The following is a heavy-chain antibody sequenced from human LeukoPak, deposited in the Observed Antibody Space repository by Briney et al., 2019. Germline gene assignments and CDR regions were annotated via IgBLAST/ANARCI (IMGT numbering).Heavy chain of an antibody. CDR2: INPNSGGT. Sequence: GASVKVSCKASGYTFTGYYMHWVRQAPGQGLEWMGWINPNSGGTDYAQKFQGRVTMTRDTSISTAYMELRSLRSDDTAVYYCARGRQHYYDSSGYYYVDAFDIWGQGTMVTVSS. CDR1: GYTFTGYY. CDR3: ARGRQHYYDSSGYYYVDAFDI. J-gene: IGHJ3*02. D-gene: IGHD3-22*01. V-gene: IGHV1-2*02.